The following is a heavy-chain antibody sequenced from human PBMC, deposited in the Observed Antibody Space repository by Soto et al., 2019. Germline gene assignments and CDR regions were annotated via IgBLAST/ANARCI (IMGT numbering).Heavy chain of an antibody. J-gene: IGHJ3*02. Sequence: GASVKVSCKASGYTFTGYYMHWVRQAPGQGLEWMGWINPNSGGTNYAQKFQGRVTMTRDTSISTAYMELSRLRPDDTAVYYCARVGRWLQFNAFDIWGQGTMVTVSS. CDR1: GYTFTGYY. D-gene: IGHD5-12*01. V-gene: IGHV1-2*02. CDR2: INPNSGGT. CDR3: ARVGRWLQFNAFDI.